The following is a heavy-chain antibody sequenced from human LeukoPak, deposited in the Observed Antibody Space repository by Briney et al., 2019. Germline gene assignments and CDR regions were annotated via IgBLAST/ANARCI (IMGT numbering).Heavy chain of an antibody. V-gene: IGHV3-23*01. CDR1: GFTFSSYA. CDR2: ISGAGGTT. J-gene: IGHJ3*02. CDR3: ARDPNGDYIGAFEI. Sequence: GGSLRLSCAASGFTFSSYAMMWLRQAPGKGLEWVSAISGAGGTTLYADSVKGRFTISRDNSKNTLYLQMSSLRVEDTAVYYCARDPNGDYIGAFEIWGQGTMVIVSS. D-gene: IGHD4-17*01.